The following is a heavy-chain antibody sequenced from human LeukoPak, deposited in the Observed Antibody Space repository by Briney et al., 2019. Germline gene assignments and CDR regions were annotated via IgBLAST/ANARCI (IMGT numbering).Heavy chain of an antibody. V-gene: IGHV4-39*07. CDR3: ARGGGVMVDF. D-gene: IGHD3-16*01. Sequence: SETLSLTCTVSGGSISSSSYYWGWIRQPPGKGLEWIGSIYYSGRTYYSPSLRSRVTISVDSSRNQFSLKLSSVTAADTAVYYCARGGGVMVDFWGQGTQVTVSS. CDR2: IYYSGRT. CDR1: GGSISSSSYY. J-gene: IGHJ4*02.